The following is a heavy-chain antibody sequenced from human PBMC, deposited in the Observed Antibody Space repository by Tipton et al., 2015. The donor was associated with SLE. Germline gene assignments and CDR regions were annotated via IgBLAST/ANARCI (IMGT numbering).Heavy chain of an antibody. J-gene: IGHJ2*01. CDR3: ARDSPEYFDL. CDR2: INHSGST. D-gene: IGHD4-11*01. V-gene: IGHV4-34*01. CDR1: GGSFSGYY. Sequence: TLSLTCAVYGGSFSGYYWSWIRQPPGKGLEWIGEINHSGSTNYNPSLKSRVTISVDTSKNQFSLKLSSVTAADTAVYYCARDSPEYFDLWGRGTLVTVSS.